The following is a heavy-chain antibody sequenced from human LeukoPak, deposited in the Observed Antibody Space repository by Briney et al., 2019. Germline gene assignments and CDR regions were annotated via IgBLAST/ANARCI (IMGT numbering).Heavy chain of an antibody. CDR1: GYTFTNYY. D-gene: IGHD2-15*01. J-gene: IGHJ4*02. V-gene: IGHV1-2*02. Sequence: ASVKVSCKASGYTFTNYYMHWVRQAPGQGLEWLGWINPNSGGTNYAQKFQGRVTMTRDTSISTAYMELSRLRYDDTAVYYCAKGHKNCSGGSCYDYWGQGTLVTVSS. CDR3: AKGHKNCSGGSCYDY. CDR2: INPNSGGT.